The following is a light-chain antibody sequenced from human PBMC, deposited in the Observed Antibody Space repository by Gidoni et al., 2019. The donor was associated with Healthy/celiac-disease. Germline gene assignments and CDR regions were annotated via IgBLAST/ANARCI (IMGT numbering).Light chain of an antibody. CDR3: QQRNSYPLT. CDR2: AAS. CDR1: QGISSY. V-gene: IGKV1-9*01. Sequence: DIQLTQSPSFLAASVGDRVTITGRASQGISSYLAWYQQKPGKAPKLLIYAASTLQSGVPSRFSGSGSGTEFTLTISSLQPEDFATYYCQQRNSYPLTFXGXTKVEIK. J-gene: IGKJ4*01.